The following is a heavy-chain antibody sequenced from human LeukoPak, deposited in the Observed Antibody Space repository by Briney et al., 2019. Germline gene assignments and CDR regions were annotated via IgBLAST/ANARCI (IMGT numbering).Heavy chain of an antibody. D-gene: IGHD1-26*01. J-gene: IGHJ4*02. CDR2: ISSSGSGDNT. CDR1: GVTLSTYA. V-gene: IGHV3-23*01. CDR3: AARSSGNPYF. Sequence: GSLRLSCAASGVTLSTYAMSWARQAPGKGLEWVSGISSSGSGDNTYYADSVKGRFTISRDNAENSLYLQMNSLRVEDTAVYYCAARSSGNPYFWGQGTLVTVSS.